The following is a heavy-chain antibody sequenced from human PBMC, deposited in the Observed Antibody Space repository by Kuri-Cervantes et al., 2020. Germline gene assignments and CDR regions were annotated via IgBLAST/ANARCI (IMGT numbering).Heavy chain of an antibody. CDR1: GYTFTSYY. Sequence: ASVKVSCKASGYTFTSYYMHWVRQAPGQGLEWMGIINPSGGSTSYAQKFQGRVTMTRDTSTSTVYMELSSLRSEDTAVYYCARGGSSGYYYGLDYGMDVWGQGNTVTGAS. CDR2: INPSGGST. D-gene: IGHD3-22*01. CDR3: ARGGSSGYYYGLDYGMDV. J-gene: IGHJ6*01. V-gene: IGHV1-46*01.